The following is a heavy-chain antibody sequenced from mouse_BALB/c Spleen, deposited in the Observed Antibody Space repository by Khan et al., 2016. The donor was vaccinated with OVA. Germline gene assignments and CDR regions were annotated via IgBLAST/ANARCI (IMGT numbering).Heavy chain of an antibody. Sequence: QIQLVQSGPELKKPGETVKISCKASGYTFTNYRMNWMKQAPGKGLKWMGWINTYTGEPTYGDDFKGRFVFSLETSASTAYLQINNLKNEDMGTCFCARESSYWYFDVWGAGTTVTVSS. J-gene: IGHJ1*01. CDR1: GYTFTNYR. V-gene: IGHV9-1*02. CDR3: ARESSYWYFDV. D-gene: IGHD1-1*01. CDR2: INTYTGEP.